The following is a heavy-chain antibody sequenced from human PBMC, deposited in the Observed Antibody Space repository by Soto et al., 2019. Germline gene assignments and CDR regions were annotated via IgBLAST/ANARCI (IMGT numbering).Heavy chain of an antibody. J-gene: IGHJ4*02. CDR2: ISSSSNTI. D-gene: IGHD5-18*01. CDR1: GYTFSRYS. CDR3: ARAGRGYSYGYFDY. Sequence: EVQLVESGGGLVQPGGSLRLSCAASGYTFSRYSMDSIRQAQGKGMEWVSYISSSSNTIYYADSVKGRFTISRDNAKNSLYLQMISLRDEDTAVYYCARAGRGYSYGYFDYWGQGTLVTVSS. V-gene: IGHV3-48*02.